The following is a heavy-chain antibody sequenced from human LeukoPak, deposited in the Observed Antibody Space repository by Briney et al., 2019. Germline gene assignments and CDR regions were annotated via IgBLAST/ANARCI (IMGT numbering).Heavy chain of an antibody. V-gene: IGHV3-74*01. CDR2: IKSDGSGT. Sequence: GGSLRLSSAASGFTFSADSMNWVRQAPGKGLVWVSRIKSDGSGTSYADSVQGRFTISRDNAKNTLYLQMNSLRAEDTAVYYCARKGDGYNSIDYWGQGTLVTVS. CDR1: GFTFSADS. J-gene: IGHJ4*02. D-gene: IGHD5-24*01. CDR3: ARKGDGYNSIDY.